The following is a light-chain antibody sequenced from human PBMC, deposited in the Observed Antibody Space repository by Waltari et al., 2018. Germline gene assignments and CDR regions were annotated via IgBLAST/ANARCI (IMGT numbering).Light chain of an antibody. CDR3: QQYQTFRT. CDR1: QTISTW. CDR2: DAS. J-gene: IGKJ1*01. Sequence: IQMTQSPSTLSASVGDRVTITCRASQTISTWLAWYQHKPGQAPKLLIYDASTIQSGVPSRFSGSGAGTEFSLTTSTLQPDDFATYYCQQYQTFRTFGRGTRVELK. V-gene: IGKV1-5*01.